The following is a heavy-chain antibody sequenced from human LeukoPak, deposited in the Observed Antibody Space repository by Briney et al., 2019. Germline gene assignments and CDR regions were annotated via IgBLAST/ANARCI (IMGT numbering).Heavy chain of an antibody. CDR2: IWDDGNNK. CDR1: GFSFSNHG. J-gene: IGHJ5*02. D-gene: IGHD3-10*01. V-gene: IGHV3-33*01. Sequence: GGSLRLSCAASGFSFSNHGMHWVRQALGKRLEWVAVIWDDGNNKRYANSVNGRFTISRDNSENTPYLQMNGLTAEDTAMYYCARDSYQDYYGRFDPWGQGTLVIVSS. CDR3: ARDSYQDYYGRFDP.